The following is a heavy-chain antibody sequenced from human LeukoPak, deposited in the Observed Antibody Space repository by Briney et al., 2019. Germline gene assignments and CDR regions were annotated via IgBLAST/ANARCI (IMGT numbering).Heavy chain of an antibody. Sequence: GGALRLSCSASGFTFRSYAMHLVRQGPGEGLEYVSDINSNGGSTYYADSVKGRFTISRDNSKNTLYLQMRSLRAEDTAVYYCVNQISGWVYWGQGTLVTVSS. CDR3: VNQISGWVY. J-gene: IGHJ4*02. V-gene: IGHV3-64D*08. CDR1: GFTFRSYA. CDR2: INSNGGST. D-gene: IGHD6-19*01.